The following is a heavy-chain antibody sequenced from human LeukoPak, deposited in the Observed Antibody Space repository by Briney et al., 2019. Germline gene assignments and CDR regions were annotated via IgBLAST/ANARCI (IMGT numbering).Heavy chain of an antibody. Sequence: SETLSLTCTVSGGSISSYYWSWIRQPPGKGLEWIGYIYYSGSTNYNPSLKSRVTISVDTSKNQFSLKLSSVTAVDTAVYYCARSVRGYCSSTSCYPVWYFDLWGRGTLVTVSS. CDR2: IYYSGST. CDR3: ARSVRGYCSSTSCYPVWYFDL. D-gene: IGHD2-2*01. CDR1: GGSISSYY. J-gene: IGHJ2*01. V-gene: IGHV4-59*01.